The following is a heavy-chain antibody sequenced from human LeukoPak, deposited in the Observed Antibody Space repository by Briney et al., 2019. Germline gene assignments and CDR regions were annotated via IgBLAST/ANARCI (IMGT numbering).Heavy chain of an antibody. CDR1: GFTFSSYA. J-gene: IGHJ4*02. CDR3: ARDRNYYDSSGYLDY. V-gene: IGHV3-30*04. D-gene: IGHD3-22*01. CDR2: ISYDGSNK. Sequence: GGSLRLSCAASGFTFSSYAMHWVRQAPGKGLEWVVVISYDGSNKYYADSVKGRFTISRDNSKNTLYLQMNSLRAEDTAVYYCARDRNYYDSSGYLDYWGQGTLVTVSS.